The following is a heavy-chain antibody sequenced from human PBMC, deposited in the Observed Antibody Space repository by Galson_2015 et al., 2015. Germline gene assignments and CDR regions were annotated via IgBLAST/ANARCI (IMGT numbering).Heavy chain of an antibody. D-gene: IGHD2-21*01. Sequence: CAISGDSVSSNSAAWNWIRQSPSRGLEWLGGTYYRSKWYNDYAVSVKSRITINPDTSKNQFSLQLNSVTPEDTAVYYCARVAPSRGLLSDALDIWGQGTMVPVSS. J-gene: IGHJ3*02. CDR3: ARVAPSRGLLSDALDI. V-gene: IGHV6-1*01. CDR1: GDSVSSNSAA. CDR2: TYYRSKWYN.